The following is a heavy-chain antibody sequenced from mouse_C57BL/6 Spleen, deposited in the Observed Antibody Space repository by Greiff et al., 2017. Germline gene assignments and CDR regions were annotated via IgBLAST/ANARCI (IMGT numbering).Heavy chain of an antibody. J-gene: IGHJ3*01. Sequence: EVQLQQSGAELVKPGASVKLSCTASGFNIKDYYMHWVKQRTEQGLEWIGRIDPEDGETKYAPKVQGKATITADTSSDTAYLQLSSLTSEDTAVYYCANYYSNYGFAYWGQGTLVTVSA. CDR3: ANYYSNYGFAY. CDR1: GFNIKDYY. CDR2: IDPEDGET. V-gene: IGHV14-2*01. D-gene: IGHD2-5*01.